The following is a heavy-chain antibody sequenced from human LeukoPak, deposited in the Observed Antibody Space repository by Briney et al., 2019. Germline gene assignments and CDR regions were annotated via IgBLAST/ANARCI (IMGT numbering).Heavy chain of an antibody. J-gene: IGHJ5*02. CDR2: ISSSSTYI. D-gene: IGHD3-3*01. V-gene: IGHV3-21*01. CDR1: GFTFSSYS. Sequence: PGGSLRLSGAASGFTFSSYSMNWVPQAPGNGLEWVSSISSSSTYIYYADPVKGRFTISRDNAKTSLYLQMNSLRAEDTAVYDCARDGRSDYDFWSGYLNWFDPWGQGTLVTVSS. CDR3: ARDGRSDYDFWSGYLNWFDP.